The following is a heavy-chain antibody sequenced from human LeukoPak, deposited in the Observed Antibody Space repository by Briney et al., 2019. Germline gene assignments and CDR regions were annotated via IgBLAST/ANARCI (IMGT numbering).Heavy chain of an antibody. D-gene: IGHD3-10*01. Sequence: PSETLSLTCTVSGGSISSYYWSWIRQPPGKGLEWIGYIYYSGSTNYNPSLKSRVTISVDTSKNQFSLKLSSVTAADTAVYYCARTSPGLLWFGELLPPYFDYWGQGTLVTVSS. CDR3: ARTSPGLLWFGELLPPYFDY. CDR1: GGSISSYY. J-gene: IGHJ4*02. CDR2: IYYSGST. V-gene: IGHV4-59*01.